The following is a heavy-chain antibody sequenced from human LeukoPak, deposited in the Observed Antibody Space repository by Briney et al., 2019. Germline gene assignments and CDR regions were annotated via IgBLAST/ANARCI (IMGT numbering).Heavy chain of an antibody. D-gene: IGHD3-3*01. CDR3: ARDATYYDFWSGYYPSSFDY. V-gene: IGHV3-30-3*01. Sequence: GGSLRLSCAASGFTFSSYAMHWVRQAPGKGLEWVAVISYDGSNKYYADSVKGRFTISRDNSKNTLYLQMNSLRAEDTAVYYCARDATYYDFWSGYYPSSFDYWGQGTLVTLSS. J-gene: IGHJ4*02. CDR1: GFTFSSYA. CDR2: ISYDGSNK.